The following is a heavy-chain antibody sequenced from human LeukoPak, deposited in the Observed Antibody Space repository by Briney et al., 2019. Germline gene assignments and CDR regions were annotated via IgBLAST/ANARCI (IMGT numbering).Heavy chain of an antibody. V-gene: IGHV1-18*04. Sequence: ASVKVSCKASGYTFTSYGISWVRQAPGQGLEWMGRISAYNGNTNYAQKLQGRVTMTTDTSTSTAYMELRSLRSDDTAVYYCARDSSTAVAGTGDYWGQGTLVTVSS. CDR1: GYTFTSYG. D-gene: IGHD6-19*01. CDR3: ARDSSTAVAGTGDY. J-gene: IGHJ4*02. CDR2: ISAYNGNT.